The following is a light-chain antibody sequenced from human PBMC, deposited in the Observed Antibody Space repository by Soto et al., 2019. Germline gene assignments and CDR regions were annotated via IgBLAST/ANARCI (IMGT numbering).Light chain of an antibody. CDR3: SSYTPSLTLL. CDR2: GLT. V-gene: IGLV2-14*01. J-gene: IGLJ2*01. CDR1: SSDIGAYNY. Sequence: QSALTQPASVSGAPGQSITISCTGTSSDIGAYNYVSWYQQHPGKAPKLLIYGLTNRPSGVSNRFSGSKSGNTASLTISGLQAEDDADYYCSSYTPSLTLLFGGGTTLPVL.